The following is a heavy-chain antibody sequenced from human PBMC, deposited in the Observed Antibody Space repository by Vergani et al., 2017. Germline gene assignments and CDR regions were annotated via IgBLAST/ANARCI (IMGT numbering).Heavy chain of an antibody. D-gene: IGHD4-17*01. J-gene: IGHJ3*02. V-gene: IGHV3-7*01. Sequence: VQLVESGGGVVQPGRSLRLSCAASGFTFSSYAMSWVRQAPGKGLEWVANIKQDGSEKYYVDSVKGRFTISRDNAKNSLYLQMNSLRAEDTAVYYCARGLRFYAFDIWGQGTMVTVAS. CDR1: GFTFSSYA. CDR3: ARGLRFYAFDI. CDR2: IKQDGSEK.